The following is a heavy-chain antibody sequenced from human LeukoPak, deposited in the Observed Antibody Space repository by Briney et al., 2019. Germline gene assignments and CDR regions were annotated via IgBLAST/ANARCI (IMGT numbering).Heavy chain of an antibody. D-gene: IGHD3-22*01. CDR2: INPSGGST. J-gene: IGHJ2*01. CDR1: GYTFTSYY. CDR3: ARWSQPNYYDSSGLGYFDL. Sequence: ASVKVSCKASGYTFTSYYMHWVRQAPGQGFEWMGIINPSGGSTSYAQKFQGRVTMTRDTSTSTVYMELSSLRSEDTAVYYCARWSQPNYYDSSGLGYFDLWGRGTLVTVSS. V-gene: IGHV1-46*01.